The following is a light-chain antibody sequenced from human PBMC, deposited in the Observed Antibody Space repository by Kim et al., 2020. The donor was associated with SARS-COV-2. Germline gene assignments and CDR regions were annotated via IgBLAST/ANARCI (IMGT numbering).Light chain of an antibody. J-gene: IGKJ2*01. CDR2: GAS. Sequence: EIVLTQSPGTLSLSPGERVTLSCRASQSVTANYLAWYRQKPGQAPSRLISGASSRATGIPDRFSGSGSGTDFTLTISRLEPEDFGMYYCQQYGSSPRTFGQGTKLEI. V-gene: IGKV3-20*01. CDR3: QQYGSSPRT. CDR1: QSVTANY.